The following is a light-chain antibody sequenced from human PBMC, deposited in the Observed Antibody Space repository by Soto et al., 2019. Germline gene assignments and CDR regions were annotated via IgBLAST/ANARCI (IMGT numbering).Light chain of an antibody. J-gene: IGLJ2*01. V-gene: IGLV1-36*01. CDR3: AVWDDSLNGPV. Sequence: QSVLTQPPSVSGAPRQRVTISCFGSSSNIGNNYVTWYQQLPGTAPKLLIYYDDILPSGVSDRFSGSKSGTSASLAISGLQSEDEADYYCAVWDDSLNGPVFGGGTKLTVL. CDR1: SSNIGNNY. CDR2: YDD.